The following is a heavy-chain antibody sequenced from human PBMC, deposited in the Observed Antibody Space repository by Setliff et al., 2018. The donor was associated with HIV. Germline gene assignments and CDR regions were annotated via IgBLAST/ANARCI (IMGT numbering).Heavy chain of an antibody. Sequence: SETLSLTCTVSGGSISSGSYYWSWIRQPAGKGLEWIGHIYTSGSTYYNPSLKSRVTISVDTSKNQFSLKLSSVTAADAAVYYCASRVYYYDSSGYLREEGFDPWGQGTLVTVSS. CDR1: GGSISSGSYY. V-gene: IGHV4-61*09. J-gene: IGHJ5*02. D-gene: IGHD3-22*01. CDR3: ASRVYYYDSSGYLREEGFDP. CDR2: IYTSGST.